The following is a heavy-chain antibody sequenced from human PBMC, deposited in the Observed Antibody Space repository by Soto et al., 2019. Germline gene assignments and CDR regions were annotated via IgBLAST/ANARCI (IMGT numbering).Heavy chain of an antibody. D-gene: IGHD1-26*01. V-gene: IGHV4-59*01. CDR2: IYYSGST. CDR1: GGSISSYY. Sequence: SETLSLTCTVSGGSISSYYWSWIRRPPGKGLEWIGYIYYSGSTNYNPSLKSRVTISVDTSKNQFSLKLSSVTAADTAVYYCARSYSGSSLSIFDYWGQGTLVTVSS. CDR3: ARSYSGSSLSIFDY. J-gene: IGHJ4*02.